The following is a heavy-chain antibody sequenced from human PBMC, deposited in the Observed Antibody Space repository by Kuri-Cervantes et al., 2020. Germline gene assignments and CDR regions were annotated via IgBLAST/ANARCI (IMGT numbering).Heavy chain of an antibody. CDR1: GFTFSRYW. CDR3: ASHNNEYKYALGH. Sequence: GESLKISCAASGFTFSRYWMTWVRQAPGKGLEWVSAISGSGGSTYYADSVKGRFTISRDNSKNTLYLQMNSLRAEDTALYYCASHNNEYKYALGHWGQGTQVTVSS. J-gene: IGHJ4*02. CDR2: ISGSGGST. D-gene: IGHD2-8*01. V-gene: IGHV3-23*01.